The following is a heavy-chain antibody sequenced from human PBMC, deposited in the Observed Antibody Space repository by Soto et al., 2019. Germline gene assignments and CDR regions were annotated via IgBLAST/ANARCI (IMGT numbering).Heavy chain of an antibody. J-gene: IGHJ4*02. V-gene: IGHV3-23*01. D-gene: IGHD2-15*01. CDR3: AKDLETDIVVVVAAWDDY. CDR1: GFTFSSYA. CDR2: ISGSGGST. Sequence: GGSLRLSCAASGFTFSSYAMSWVRQAPGKGLEWVSAISGSGGSTYYADSVKGRFTISRDNSKNTLYLQMNSLRAEDTAVYYCAKDLETDIVVVVAAWDDYWGQGTLVTVSS.